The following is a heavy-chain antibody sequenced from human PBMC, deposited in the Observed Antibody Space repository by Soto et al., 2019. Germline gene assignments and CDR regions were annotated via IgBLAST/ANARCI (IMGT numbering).Heavy chain of an antibody. CDR1: GYTFTSYD. V-gene: IGHV1-8*01. D-gene: IGHD6-19*01. Sequence: ASVKVSCKASGYTFTSYDINWVRQATGQGLEWMGWMNPNSGNTGYAQKFQGRVTMTRNTSISTAYMELSSLRSEDTAVYYCAWEYGVAGTPTYYWGQRTLDPVSA. J-gene: IGHJ4*02. CDR2: MNPNSGNT. CDR3: AWEYGVAGTPTYY.